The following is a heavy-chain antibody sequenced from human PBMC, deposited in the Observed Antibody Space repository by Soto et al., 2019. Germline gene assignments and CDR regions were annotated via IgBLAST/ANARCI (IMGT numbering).Heavy chain of an antibody. CDR1: GASFSPYH. CDR2: VNLSGNT. J-gene: IGHJ4*02. D-gene: IGHD3-16*01. CDR3: ARSTTFYNYVWGNSTY. V-gene: IGHV4-34*01. Sequence: PSETLSLTCAIYGASFSPYHWSWIRQSPGKGLEWIGEVNLSGNTYYNPSFKTQVTMSVDASKNQFSLKMGSLTAADTAIYYCARSTTFYNYVWGNSTYWGQGALVTVSS.